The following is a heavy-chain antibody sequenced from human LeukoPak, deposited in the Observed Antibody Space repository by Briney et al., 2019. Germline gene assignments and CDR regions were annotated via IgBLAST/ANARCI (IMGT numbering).Heavy chain of an antibody. V-gene: IGHV4-4*07. CDR2: IYTSGST. CDR3: ARDRLYCSSTSCTNWFDP. J-gene: IGHJ5*02. CDR1: GGSISSYY. Sequence: SETLSLTCTVSGGSISSYYWSWIRQPAGKGLEWIGRIYTSGSTNYNPSLKSRDTMSVDTSKNQFSLKLSSVTAADTAVYYCARDRLYCSSTSCTNWFDPWGQGTLVTVSS. D-gene: IGHD2-2*01.